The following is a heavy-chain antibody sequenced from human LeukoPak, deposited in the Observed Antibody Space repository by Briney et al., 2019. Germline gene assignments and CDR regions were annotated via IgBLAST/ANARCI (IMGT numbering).Heavy chain of an antibody. D-gene: IGHD3-22*01. CDR1: GFTFSSYW. CDR3: ARVPYDSSGYTYYFDY. J-gene: IGHJ4*02. Sequence: GGSLRLSCAASGFTFSSYWMSWVRQAPGKGLEWVANIKQDGSEKYYVDSVKGRFTISRDNAKNSLYLQMNSLRAEDTAVYYCARVPYDSSGYTYYFDYWGQGTLVTVSS. CDR2: IKQDGSEK. V-gene: IGHV3-7*03.